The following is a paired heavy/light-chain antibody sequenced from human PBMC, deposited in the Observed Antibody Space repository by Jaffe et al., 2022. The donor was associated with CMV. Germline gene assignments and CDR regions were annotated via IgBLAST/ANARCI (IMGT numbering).Heavy chain of an antibody. Sequence: QVQLVQSGAEVKKPGASVKVSCKVSGYTLTELSMHWVRQAPGKGLEWMGGFDPEDGETIYAQKFQGRVTMTEDTSTDTAYMELSSLRSEDTAVYYCAGYYDSSGYYYVGVFDYWGQGTLVTVSS. D-gene: IGHD3-22*01. CDR1: GYTLTELS. J-gene: IGHJ4*02. V-gene: IGHV1-24*01. CDR3: AGYYDSSGYYYVGVFDY. CDR2: FDPEDGET.
Light chain of an antibody. V-gene: IGLV2-23*02. J-gene: IGLJ2*01. Sequence: QSALTQPASVSGSPGQSITISCTGTSSDVGSYNLVSWYQQHPGKAPKLMIYEVSKRPSGVSNRFSGSKSGNTASLTISGLQAEDEADYYCCSYAGSSTYVVFGGGTKLTVL. CDR2: EVS. CDR1: SSDVGSYNL. CDR3: CSYAGSSTYVV.